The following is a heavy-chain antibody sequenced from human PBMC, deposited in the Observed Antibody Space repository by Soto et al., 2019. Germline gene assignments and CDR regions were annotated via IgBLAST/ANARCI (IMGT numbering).Heavy chain of an antibody. Sequence: SVKVSCKASGGTFSTFGISWVRQAPGQGLEWMGEIIPFFGTARYSQKFEDRITITADESTNTVYTDLRSLTSEDTAIYYCAKSAPMDAGDKYYYDFWGQGALVTVSS. CDR3: AKSAPMDAGDKYYYDF. CDR2: IIPFFGTA. J-gene: IGHJ4*02. V-gene: IGHV1-69*13. D-gene: IGHD4-17*01. CDR1: GGTFSTFG.